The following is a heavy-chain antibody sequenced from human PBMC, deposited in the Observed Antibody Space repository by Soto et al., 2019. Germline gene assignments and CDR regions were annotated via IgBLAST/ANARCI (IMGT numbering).Heavy chain of an antibody. J-gene: IGHJ4*02. CDR2: IIPLFGTA. CDR3: ASKAACGGDCDAVDS. D-gene: IGHD2-21*02. CDR1: GGTFSSNT. V-gene: IGHV1-69*06. Sequence: QVQLVQSGAEVKKPGSSVKISCKASGGTFSSNTINWVRQAAGQGLEWMGGIIPLFGTANYAEKFQGRVTITADKSTNTEYMELSSLRSEDTAVYYCASKAACGGDCDAVDSWGQGTLVTVSS.